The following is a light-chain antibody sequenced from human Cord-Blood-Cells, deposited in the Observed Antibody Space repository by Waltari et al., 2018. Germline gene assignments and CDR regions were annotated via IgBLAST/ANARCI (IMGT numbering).Light chain of an antibody. V-gene: IGLV2-14*01. CDR1: SSDVGGYNY. Sequence: QSALTQPASVSGSPGQSITLSCTGTSSDVGGYNYVSWYQQHPGKAPKLMIYEVHNPPSGVSNRFSGPKSGNTGSLTISGLQAEDEADYYCSSYTSSSTLVVFGGGTKLTVL. J-gene: IGLJ2*01. CDR3: SSYTSSSTLVV. CDR2: EVH.